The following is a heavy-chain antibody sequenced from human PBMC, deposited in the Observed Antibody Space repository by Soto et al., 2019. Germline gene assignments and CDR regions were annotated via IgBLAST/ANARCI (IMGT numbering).Heavy chain of an antibody. D-gene: IGHD2-2*01. CDR3: ARHRGPAVQYDAFDI. Sequence: QLQLQESGPGLVKPSETLSLTCTVSGGSISSSSYYWGWIRQPLGKGLEWIGSIYYSGSTYYNPSLKSRGTIAVDKFKKYFSLKLTSVTAADTAVYYCARHRGPAVQYDAFDIWGQGTVVTVSS. CDR2: IYYSGST. CDR1: GGSISSSSYY. J-gene: IGHJ3*02. V-gene: IGHV4-39*02.